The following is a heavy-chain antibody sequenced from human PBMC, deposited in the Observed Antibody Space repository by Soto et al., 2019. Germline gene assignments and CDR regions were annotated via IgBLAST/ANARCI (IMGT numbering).Heavy chain of an antibody. CDR2: INPNSGGT. J-gene: IGHJ6*02. Sequence: ASVKVSCKASGYTFTGYYMHWVRQAPGQGLGWMGWINPNSGGTNYAQKFQGWVTMTRDTSIGTAYMELSRLRSDDTAVYYCARDRTMVRGVIIEPNYYYNGMDVWGQGTTVTVSS. D-gene: IGHD3-10*01. V-gene: IGHV1-2*04. CDR3: ARDRTMVRGVIIEPNYYYNGMDV. CDR1: GYTFTGYY.